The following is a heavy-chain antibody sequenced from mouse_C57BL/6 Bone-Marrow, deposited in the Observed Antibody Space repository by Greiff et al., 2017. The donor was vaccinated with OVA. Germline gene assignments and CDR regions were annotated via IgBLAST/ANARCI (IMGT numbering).Heavy chain of an antibody. Sequence: QVQLQQPGAELVKPGASVKMSCKASGYTFTSYWITWVKQRPGQGLEWIGDIYPGSGSTNYNEKFKSKATLTVDTSSSTAYMQLSSLTSEDSAVYYCARYGITTVVATDYWGQGTTLTVSS. V-gene: IGHV1-55*01. CDR1: GYTFTSYW. J-gene: IGHJ2*01. CDR2: IYPGSGST. D-gene: IGHD1-1*01. CDR3: ARYGITTVVATDY.